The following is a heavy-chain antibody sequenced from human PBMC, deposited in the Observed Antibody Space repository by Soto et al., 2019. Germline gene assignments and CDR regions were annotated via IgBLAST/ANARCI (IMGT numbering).Heavy chain of an antibody. J-gene: IGHJ4*02. CDR2: ISAYNGNT. D-gene: IGHD2-8*01. CDR3: ARDDCTNGVCYIPGY. CDR1: GYTLTSYG. Sequence: ASVKVSCKASGYTLTSYGISWVRQAPGQGLEWMGWISAYNGNTNYAQKLQGRVTMTTDTSTSTAYMELRSLRSDDTAVYYCARDDCTNGVCYIPGYWGQGTLVTVS. V-gene: IGHV1-18*01.